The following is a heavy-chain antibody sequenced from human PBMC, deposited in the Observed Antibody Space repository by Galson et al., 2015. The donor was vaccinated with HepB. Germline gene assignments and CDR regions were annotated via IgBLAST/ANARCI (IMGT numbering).Heavy chain of an antibody. CDR3: ARDALLFDY. D-gene: IGHD2/OR15-2a*01. V-gene: IGHV3-48*01. J-gene: IGHJ4*02. Sequence: SLRLSCAASGFTFSSYSMNWVRQAPGKGLEWVSYISSSSSTIYYADSVKGRFTISRDNAKNSLYLQMNSLRAEDTAVYYCARDALLFDYWGQGTLVTVSS. CDR2: ISSSSSTI. CDR1: GFTFSSYS.